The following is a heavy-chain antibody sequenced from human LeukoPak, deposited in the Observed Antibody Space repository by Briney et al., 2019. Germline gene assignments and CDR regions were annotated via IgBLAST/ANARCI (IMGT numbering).Heavy chain of an antibody. V-gene: IGHV1-8*01. D-gene: IGHD4-11*01. CDR2: MNPNSGNT. CDR3: ARGSDYPNYYYYMDV. CDR1: GYTFTSYD. J-gene: IGHJ6*03. Sequence: WASVKVSCKASGYTFTSYDINWVRQATGQGLEWMGWMNPNSGNTGYAQKFQGRVTMTRNTSISTAYMELSSLRSEDTAVYYCARGSDYPNYYYYMDVWGKGTTVTISS.